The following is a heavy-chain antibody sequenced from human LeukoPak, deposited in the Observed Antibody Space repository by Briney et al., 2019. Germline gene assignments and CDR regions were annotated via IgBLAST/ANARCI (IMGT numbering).Heavy chain of an antibody. CDR3: ARHGAVAGSAHFDY. V-gene: IGHV4-59*08. J-gene: IGHJ4*02. Sequence: KPSETLSLTCTVSGGSISGYYWSWIRQPPGKGLEWIGYISNSGSTNYNSSLKSRVTISVDTSKNQFSLTLSSVTATDTAVYYCARHGAVAGSAHFDYWGQGTLVTVSS. CDR2: ISNSGST. D-gene: IGHD6-19*01. CDR1: GGSISGYY.